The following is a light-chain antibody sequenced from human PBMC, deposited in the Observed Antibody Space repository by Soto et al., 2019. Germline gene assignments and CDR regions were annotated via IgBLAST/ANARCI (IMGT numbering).Light chain of an antibody. CDR2: GAS. Sequence: EIVMTQSPATLSVSPGERATVSCRASQSVSSNLAWYQQKPGQAPRLLIYGASSRATGMPDRFSGSGSGTDYTLTISRLEPEDFAVYYCQQYGSSPPITFGQGTRLEIK. CDR3: QQYGSSPPIT. CDR1: QSVSSN. V-gene: IGKV3-20*01. J-gene: IGKJ5*01.